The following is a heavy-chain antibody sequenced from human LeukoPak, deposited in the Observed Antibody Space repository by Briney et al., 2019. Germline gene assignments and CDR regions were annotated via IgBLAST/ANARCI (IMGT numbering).Heavy chain of an antibody. CDR2: IWHDGNNK. D-gene: IGHD2-15*01. Sequence: GGSLRLSCATSGFAFSTQGMHWVRQAPGKGLEWVAAIWHDGNNKYYVDSVKGRFTISRDNSKNTVYLQMNSLRAEDTAVYYCAKDLGSVVATYFDYWGQGTLVTVSS. J-gene: IGHJ4*02. CDR3: AKDLGSVVATYFDY. V-gene: IGHV3-30*02. CDR1: GFAFSTQG.